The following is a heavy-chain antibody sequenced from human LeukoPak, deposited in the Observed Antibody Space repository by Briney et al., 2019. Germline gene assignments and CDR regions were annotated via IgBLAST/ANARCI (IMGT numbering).Heavy chain of an antibody. D-gene: IGHD3-9*01. Sequence: GGSLRLSCAASGFTFSNAWMSWVRQAPGKGLEWVGRIKSKTDGGTTDYAAPVKGRFTISRDDSKNTLYLQMNSLKTEDTAVYYCATSMDDWSIDYWGQGTLVTVSS. CDR3: ATSMDDWSIDY. J-gene: IGHJ4*02. V-gene: IGHV3-15*01. CDR1: GFTFSNAW. CDR2: IKSKTDGGTT.